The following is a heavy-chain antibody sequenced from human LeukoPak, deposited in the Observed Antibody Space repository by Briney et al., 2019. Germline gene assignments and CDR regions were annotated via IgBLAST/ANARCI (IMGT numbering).Heavy chain of an antibody. CDR2: IRSKANSYVT. CDR3: TRHGGVVPAAMFDY. CDR1: GFTFSGSA. Sequence: PGGSLRLSCAASGFTFSGSAMHWVRQASGKGLEWVGRIRSKANSYVTAYAASAKGRFTISRDDSKNTAYLQMDSLKTEDTAVYYCTRHGGVVPAAMFDYWGQGTLVTVSS. D-gene: IGHD2-2*01. J-gene: IGHJ4*02. V-gene: IGHV3-73*01.